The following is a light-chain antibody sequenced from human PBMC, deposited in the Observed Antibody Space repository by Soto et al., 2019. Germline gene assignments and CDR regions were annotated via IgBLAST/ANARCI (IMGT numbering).Light chain of an antibody. J-gene: IGLJ3*02. CDR3: QTWSTGIRV. CDR1: SGHSSYA. CDR2: LNSDGSH. V-gene: IGLV4-69*01. Sequence: QPVLTQSPSASASLGASVKLTCTLSSGHSSYAIAWHQQQPEKGPRYLMKLNSDGSHSKGDVIPDRFSGSSSGTERYLTISSLQSEDEADYYCQTWSTGIRVFGGGTKLTVL.